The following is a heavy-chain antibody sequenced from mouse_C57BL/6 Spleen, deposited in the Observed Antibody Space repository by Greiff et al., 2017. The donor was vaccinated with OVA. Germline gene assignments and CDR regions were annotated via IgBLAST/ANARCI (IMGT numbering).Heavy chain of an antibody. V-gene: IGHV1-75*01. CDR2: IFPGSGST. J-gene: IGHJ4*01. CDR1: GYTFTDYY. D-gene: IGHD1-1*01. Sequence: QVQLQQSGPELVKPGASVKISCKASGYTFTDYYINWVKQRPGQGLEWIGWIFPGSGSTYYNEKFKGKATLTVDKSSSTAYMLLSSLTSEDSAVYFGARSGYYDGSSPRAMDYWGQGTSVTVSS. CDR3: ARSGYYDGSSPRAMDY.